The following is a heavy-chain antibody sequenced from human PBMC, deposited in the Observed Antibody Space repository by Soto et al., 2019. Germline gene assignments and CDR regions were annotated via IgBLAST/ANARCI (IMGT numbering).Heavy chain of an antibody. CDR2: ISISGRTI. Sequence: GSLRVSFAASGFTFSDYYMSWIRQAPGKGLEWVSYISISGRTIYYADSVKGRFTIPRDNAKNSLHLQMNRLRAEPTAVYYRARVHSDTDAFDIWGQGTMVTVSS. CDR1: GFTFSDYY. J-gene: IGHJ3*02. D-gene: IGHD2-21*02. CDR3: ARVHSDTDAFDI. V-gene: IGHV3-11*01.